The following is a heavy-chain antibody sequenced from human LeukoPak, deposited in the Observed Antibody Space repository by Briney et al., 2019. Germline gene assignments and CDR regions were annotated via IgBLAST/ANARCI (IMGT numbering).Heavy chain of an antibody. J-gene: IGHJ6*03. D-gene: IGHD3-10*01. Sequence: GGSLRLSCAASGFTFSSYSMDWVRQAPGMGLEWVSYISSSSSTIYYADSVKGRFTISRDSAKNSLYLQMNSLRAEDTAVYYCARGSFGAYYYYYMDVWGKGTTVTVSS. CDR1: GFTFSSYS. CDR2: ISSSSSTI. V-gene: IGHV3-48*01. CDR3: ARGSFGAYYYYYMDV.